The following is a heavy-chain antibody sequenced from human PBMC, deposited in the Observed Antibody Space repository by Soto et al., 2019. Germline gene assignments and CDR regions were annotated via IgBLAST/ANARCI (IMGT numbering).Heavy chain of an antibody. Sequence: PSESLSLTCRASGVSIIRYYCSWVRQAPGKGLEWIVDAYDSGDTGYNPSLKSRVTMAVETSKNQVALKLGSVTAAETAVYYCARDRSTYGGGGTGEVKENWFDPWGQGALVTVS. CDR3: ARDRSTYGGGGTGEVKENWFDP. J-gene: IGHJ5*02. CDR2: AYDSGDT. V-gene: IGHV4-59*01. CDR1: GVSIIRYY. D-gene: IGHD2-8*01.